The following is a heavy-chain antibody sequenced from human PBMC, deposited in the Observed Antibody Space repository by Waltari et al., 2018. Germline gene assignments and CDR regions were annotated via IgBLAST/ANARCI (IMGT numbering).Heavy chain of an antibody. D-gene: IGHD6-19*01. CDR3: ARGLEAVAGFFDY. CDR2: IKQDGSEK. J-gene: IGHJ4*02. Sequence: EVQLLMSGGGLVQPGGSLKLPCKASGFLFRSYWMSWGARAPGKGLEWVANIKQDGSEKYYVDSVKGRFTISRDNAKNSLYLQMNSLRAEDTAVYYCARGLEAVAGFFDYWGQGTLVTVSS. CDR1: GFLFRSYW. V-gene: IGHV3-7*04.